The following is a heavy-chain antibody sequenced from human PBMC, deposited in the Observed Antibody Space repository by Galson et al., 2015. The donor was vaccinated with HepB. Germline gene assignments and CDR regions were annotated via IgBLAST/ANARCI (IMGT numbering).Heavy chain of an antibody. CDR2: ISAYNGNT. CDR1: GYTFTSYG. J-gene: IGHJ6*03. Sequence: SVKVSCKASGYTFTSYGISWVRQAPGQGLEWMGWISAYNGNTNYAQKLQGRVTMTTDTSTSTAYMELRSLRSDDTAVYYCARARGYSYGDYYYYYMDVWGKGTTVTVSS. V-gene: IGHV1-18*01. D-gene: IGHD5-18*01. CDR3: ARARGYSYGDYYYYYMDV.